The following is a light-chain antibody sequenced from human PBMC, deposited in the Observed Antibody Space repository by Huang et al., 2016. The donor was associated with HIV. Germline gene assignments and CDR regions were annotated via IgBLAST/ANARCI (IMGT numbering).Light chain of an antibody. Sequence: DIVMNQYPDSLAVSLGERATINCKCSQSVLYSSNNKNCLAWYQQKPGQAPRLLIYWASTRESGVPDRFSGSGSGTDFTLTISSLHAEDGAVYYCQQYYTTPFTFGPGTKVDIK. CDR3: QQYYTTPFT. CDR2: WAS. J-gene: IGKJ3*01. CDR1: QSVLYSSNNKNC. V-gene: IGKV4-1*01.